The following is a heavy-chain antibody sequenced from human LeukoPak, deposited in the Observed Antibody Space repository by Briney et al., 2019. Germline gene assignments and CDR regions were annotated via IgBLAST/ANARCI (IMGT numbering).Heavy chain of an antibody. CDR3: ARAYCGGDCYRVWEYYFDY. V-gene: IGHV3-23*01. J-gene: IGHJ4*02. Sequence: GGSLRLSCAASGFTFSSYDMSWVRQAPGKGLEWVSAISGSGGSTYYADSVKGRFTISRDNSKNTLYLQMNSLRAEDTAVYYCARAYCGGDCYRVWEYYFDYWGQGTLVTVSS. CDR1: GFTFSSYD. D-gene: IGHD2-21*02. CDR2: ISGSGGST.